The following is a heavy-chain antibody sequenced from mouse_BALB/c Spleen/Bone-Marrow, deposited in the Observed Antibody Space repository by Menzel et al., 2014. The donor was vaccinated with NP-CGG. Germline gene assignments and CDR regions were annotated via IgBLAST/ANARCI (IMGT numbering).Heavy chain of an antibody. CDR3: ARDRGVGYDRTMDS. CDR1: GFSLTSYG. CDR2: IWAGVGT. V-gene: IGHV2-9*02. Sequence: VKLVQSGPGLVAPSQSLSITCTVSGFSLTSYGLHWVRQPPGKGLEWLGVIWAGVGTNYNSAHMSRRSISKDNSKSQVFLKMNSLQIDDTAMYDCARDRGVGYDRTMDSWGQGTSVTVSS. J-gene: IGHJ4*01. D-gene: IGHD2-2*01.